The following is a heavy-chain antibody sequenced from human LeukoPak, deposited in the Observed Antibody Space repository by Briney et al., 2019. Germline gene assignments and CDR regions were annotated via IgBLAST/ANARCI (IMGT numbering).Heavy chain of an antibody. CDR1: GFTFSSYV. CDR2: ISYDGTIE. J-gene: IGHJ4*02. CDR3: AKGDDY. V-gene: IGHV3-30*18. Sequence: GGSLRLSCAASGFTFSSYVMHWVRQAPGKGLEWVAVISYDGTIEYYADSVKGRFTISRDNSKNTLYLQMNSLRAEDTAMYYCAKGDDYWGQGTLVTVSS.